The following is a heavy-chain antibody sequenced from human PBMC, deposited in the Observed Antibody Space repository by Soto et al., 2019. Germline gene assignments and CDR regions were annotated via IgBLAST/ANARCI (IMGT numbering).Heavy chain of an antibody. J-gene: IGHJ6*02. CDR3: TRRPYSSSSYSYYYGMDV. Sequence: GESLKISCKGSGYSFTSYWIGWVRQMPGKGLEWMGIIYPGDSDTRYSPSFQGQVTISADKSISTAYLQWSSLKASDTAMYYCTRRPYSSSSYSYYYGMDVWRQGTPVTVS. D-gene: IGHD6-6*01. CDR2: IYPGDSDT. CDR1: GYSFTSYW. V-gene: IGHV5-51*01.